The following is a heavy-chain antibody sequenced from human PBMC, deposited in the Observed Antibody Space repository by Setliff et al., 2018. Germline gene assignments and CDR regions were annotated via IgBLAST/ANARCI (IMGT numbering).Heavy chain of an antibody. CDR3: ARGKTVYYDSTCYYL. J-gene: IGHJ5*02. CDR1: GYTFTSYG. Sequence: ASVKVSCKASGYTFTSYGFSWVRQAPGQGLEWMGWISVYNGKTKYAQKFQGRVTMTTDTSTRTAYMEVTSLRTEDTAVYYCARGKTVYYDSTCYYLWGQGTLVTVSS. CDR2: ISVYNGKT. V-gene: IGHV1-18*01. D-gene: IGHD3-22*01.